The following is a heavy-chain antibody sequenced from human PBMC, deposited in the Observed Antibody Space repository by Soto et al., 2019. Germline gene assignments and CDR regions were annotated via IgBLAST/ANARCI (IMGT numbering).Heavy chain of an antibody. Sequence: SETLSLTCTVSGGSISSSSYYWGWIRQPPGKGLEWIGSIYYSGSTYYNPSLKSRFTISVDTSKNHFSLKLSSVTAADTAVYYCAREKYYDFWSGPSYYYYYGMDVWGQGTTVTVSS. D-gene: IGHD3-3*01. J-gene: IGHJ6*02. V-gene: IGHV4-39*02. CDR3: AREKYYDFWSGPSYYYYYGMDV. CDR1: GGSISSSSYY. CDR2: IYYSGST.